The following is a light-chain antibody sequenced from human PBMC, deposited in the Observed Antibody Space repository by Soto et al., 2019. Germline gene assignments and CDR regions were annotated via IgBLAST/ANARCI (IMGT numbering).Light chain of an antibody. J-gene: IGKJ5*01. Sequence: EIVLTQSPGTLSLSPGERATLSCRASQSVTSNNLAWYQQKPGQAPRLLIYGASSRATGIPDRFSGSGSGTDFTLTISRLEPEDFAVYYCQHYVSPPITFGQRRLLEVK. CDR2: GAS. CDR1: QSVTSNN. CDR3: QHYVSPPIT. V-gene: IGKV3-20*01.